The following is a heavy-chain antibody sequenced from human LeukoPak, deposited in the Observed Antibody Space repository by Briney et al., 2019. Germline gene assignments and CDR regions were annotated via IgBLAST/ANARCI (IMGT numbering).Heavy chain of an antibody. CDR2: ISSSSSYI. CDR1: GFTFSSYS. D-gene: IGHD1-20*01. J-gene: IGHJ4*02. V-gene: IGHV3-21*01. CDR3: VRDVDITGTDY. Sequence: GGSLRLSCAASGFTFSSYSMNWVRQAPGKGLEWVSSISSSSSYIYYADSVKGRFTISRDNAKNSPYLQMNSLRAEDTAVYYCVRDVDITGTDYWGQGTLVTVSS.